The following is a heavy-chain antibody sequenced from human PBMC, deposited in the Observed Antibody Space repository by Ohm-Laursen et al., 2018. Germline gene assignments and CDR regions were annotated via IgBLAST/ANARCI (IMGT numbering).Heavy chain of an antibody. CDR1: GGSFSGYY. CDR3: ARIESDSGGYWYFGMDV. Sequence: SQTLSLTCTVYGGSFSGYYWSWIRQPPGKGLEWIGYIHNSGSTNYNPSLKSRVTIATDTSKNQFSLKLSSVTAADTALYYCARIESDSGGYWYFGMDVWGQGTTVTVSS. J-gene: IGHJ6*02. D-gene: IGHD3-22*01. V-gene: IGHV4-59*01. CDR2: IHNSGST.